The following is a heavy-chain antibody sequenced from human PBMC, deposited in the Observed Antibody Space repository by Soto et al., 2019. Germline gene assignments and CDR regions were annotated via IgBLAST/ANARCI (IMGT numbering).Heavy chain of an antibody. CDR1: GFTVSSNY. CDR2: IYSGGST. CDR3: ARGRGWELWYFDY. J-gene: IGHJ4*02. D-gene: IGHD1-26*01. V-gene: IGHV3-53*02. Sequence: EVQLVETGGGLIQPGGSLRLACAASGFTVSSNYMSWVRQAPGKGLEWVSVIYSGGSTYYADSVKGRFTISRDNAKNTLYLQMNSLRAEDTAVYYCARGRGWELWYFDYWGQVTLVTVSS.